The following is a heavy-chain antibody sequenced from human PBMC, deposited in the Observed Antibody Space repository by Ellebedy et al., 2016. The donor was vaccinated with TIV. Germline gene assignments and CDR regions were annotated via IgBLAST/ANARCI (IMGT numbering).Heavy chain of an antibody. J-gene: IGHJ4*02. CDR3: AGPPHYGSGTYYAFDY. V-gene: IGHV4-4*07. CDR1: GGSMSSFY. Sequence: SETLSLTXTVPGGSMSSFYWNWIRQPAGKGLDWIGRIYVIGGTNDNPSLKSRVTMSVDTSKNQFSLKLRSVTAADTAVYYCAGPPHYGSGTYYAFDYWGQGTLVTVSS. D-gene: IGHD3-10*01. CDR2: IYVIGGT.